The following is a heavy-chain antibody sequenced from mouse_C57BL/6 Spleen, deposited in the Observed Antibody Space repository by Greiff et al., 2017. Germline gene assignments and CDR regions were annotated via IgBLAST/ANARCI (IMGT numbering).Heavy chain of an antibody. CDR2: INYDGSST. Sequence: DVHLVESEGGLVQPGSSMKLSCTASGFTFSDYYMAWVRQVPEKGLEWVANINYDGSSTYYLDSLKSRFIISRDNAKNILYLQMSSLKSEDTATYYCAREPDYYGSSYFDYWGQGTTLTVSS. CDR1: GFTFSDYY. CDR3: AREPDYYGSSYFDY. V-gene: IGHV5-16*01. J-gene: IGHJ2*01. D-gene: IGHD1-1*01.